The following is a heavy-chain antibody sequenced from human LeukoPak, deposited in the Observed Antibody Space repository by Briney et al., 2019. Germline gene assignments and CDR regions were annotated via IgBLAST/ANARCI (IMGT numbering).Heavy chain of an antibody. J-gene: IGHJ4*02. V-gene: IGHV4-34*01. CDR2: INHSGST. CDR1: GGSFSGYY. Sequence: TSETLSLTCAVYGGSFSGYYWSWIRQPPGKGLEWIGEINHSGSTNYNPSLKSRVTISVDTSKNQFSLKLSSVTAADTAVYYCARKLLWFGEFDHWGQGTLVTVSS. CDR3: ARKLLWFGEFDH. D-gene: IGHD3-10*01.